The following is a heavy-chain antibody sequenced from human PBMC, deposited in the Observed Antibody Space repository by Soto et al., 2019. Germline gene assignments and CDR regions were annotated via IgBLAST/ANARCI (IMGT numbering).Heavy chain of an antibody. CDR2: ITYDGSNE. J-gene: IGHJ5*02. CDR3: ARAPSSWYIQTSDNWFDP. CDR1: GFAFNRYG. D-gene: IGHD6-13*01. Sequence: GGSLRLSCAASGFAFNRYGMHWLRQAPGKGLEWLAIITYDGSNEEYVDSVRGRFTISRENSRNTLYLQMNSLRPEDTAVYYCARAPSSWYIQTSDNWFDPWGQGTLVTVS. V-gene: IGHV3-30*03.